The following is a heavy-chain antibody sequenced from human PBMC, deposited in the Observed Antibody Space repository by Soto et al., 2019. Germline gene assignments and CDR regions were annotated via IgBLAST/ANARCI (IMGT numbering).Heavy chain of an antibody. CDR1: GYSFTSYW. Sequence: GESLKISCQGSGYSFTSYWIGWVRQMPGKGLEWMGIIYPGDSDTRYSPSFQGQVTISADKSISTAYLQWSSLKASDTAMYYCARHRYEGDFWSGYNYYYYYMDVWGKGTTVTVSS. CDR3: ARHRYEGDFWSGYNYYYYYMDV. D-gene: IGHD3-3*01. V-gene: IGHV5-51*01. CDR2: IYPGDSDT. J-gene: IGHJ6*03.